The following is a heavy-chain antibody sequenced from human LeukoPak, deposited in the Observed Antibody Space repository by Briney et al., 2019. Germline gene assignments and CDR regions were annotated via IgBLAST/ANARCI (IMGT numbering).Heavy chain of an antibody. V-gene: IGHV4-4*07. Sequence: SETLSLTCTVSGGSISSYHWSWIRQPAGKGLEWIGRIYTSGSTNYHPSLKSRVTISVDTSKNQFSLKLSSVTAADTAVYYCARDGLNTMVRGKIHYNYMDVWGKGTTVSISS. J-gene: IGHJ6*03. D-gene: IGHD3-10*01. CDR2: IYTSGST. CDR3: ARDGLNTMVRGKIHYNYMDV. CDR1: GGSISSYH.